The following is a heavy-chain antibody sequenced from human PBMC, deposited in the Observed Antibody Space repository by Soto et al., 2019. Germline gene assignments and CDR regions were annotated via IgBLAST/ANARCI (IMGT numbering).Heavy chain of an antibody. Sequence: PSETLSLTCTVSGGSVTTSRYYWSWIRQPPGKGLEWIGCIYHTGTTYYNPSLKSRVTISVDTSKNQFSLKLSSVTAADTAVYYCARPYFSSSSMFDYWGQGTLVTVSS. V-gene: IGHV4-39*01. CDR1: GGSVTTSRYY. D-gene: IGHD6-6*01. J-gene: IGHJ4*02. CDR2: IYHTGTT. CDR3: ARPYFSSSSMFDY.